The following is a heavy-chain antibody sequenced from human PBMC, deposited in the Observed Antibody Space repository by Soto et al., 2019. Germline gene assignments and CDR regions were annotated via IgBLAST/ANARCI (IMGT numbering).Heavy chain of an antibody. CDR1: GFTFSSYG. V-gene: IGHV3-33*01. Sequence: QVQLVESGGGVVQPGRSLRLSCAASGFTFSSYGMHWVRQAPGKGLEWVAVIWYDGSNKYYADSVKGRFTISRDNSKNTMYLQMNSLRAEDTAVYYCARYQQAFDIWGQGTMVTVSS. CDR3: ARYQQAFDI. J-gene: IGHJ3*02. CDR2: IWYDGSNK. D-gene: IGHD6-13*01.